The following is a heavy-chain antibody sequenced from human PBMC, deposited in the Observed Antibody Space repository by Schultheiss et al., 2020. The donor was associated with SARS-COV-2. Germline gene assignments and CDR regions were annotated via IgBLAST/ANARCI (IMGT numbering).Heavy chain of an antibody. CDR1: GYSISSLYF. D-gene: IGHD3-9*01. CDR2: IYYSGST. J-gene: IGHJ4*02. Sequence: SETLSLTCTVSGYSISSLYFWGWLRQPPGKGLEWIGSIYYSGSTYYNTFLKSRVIISVETSKNQFSLKLNTVTAADTAVYYCAREVTYYDILTGYQEYFDYWGQGTLVTVSS. CDR3: AREVTYYDILTGYQEYFDY. V-gene: IGHV4-38-2*02.